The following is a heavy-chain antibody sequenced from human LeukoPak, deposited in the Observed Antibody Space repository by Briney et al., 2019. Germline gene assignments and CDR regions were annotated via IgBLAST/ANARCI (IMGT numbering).Heavy chain of an antibody. CDR2: ISYDGSNK. CDR3: AREGYDSSGYYYGFDY. CDR1: GFTVSTSY. V-gene: IGHV3-30-3*01. J-gene: IGHJ4*02. D-gene: IGHD3-22*01. Sequence: GGSLRLSCAASGFTVSTSYMSWVRQAPCKGLEWVAVISYDGSNKYYADSVKGRFTISRDNSKNTLYLQMNSLRAEDTAVYYCAREGYDSSGYYYGFDYWGQGTLVTVSS.